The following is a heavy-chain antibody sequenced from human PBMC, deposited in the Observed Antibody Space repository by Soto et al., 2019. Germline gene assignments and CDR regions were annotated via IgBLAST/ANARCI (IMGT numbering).Heavy chain of an antibody. Sequence: SVKVSCKASGGTFSSYAISWVRQAPGQGLEWMGGIIPIFGTANYAQKFQGRVTITADKSTSTAYMELSSLRSEDTAVYYCARDSGYGSVNSVNHYLDFWGHGTLVTVSS. CDR1: GGTFSSYA. J-gene: IGHJ4*01. CDR3: ARDSGYGSVNSVNHYLDF. CDR2: IIPIFGTA. D-gene: IGHD3-10*01. V-gene: IGHV1-69*06.